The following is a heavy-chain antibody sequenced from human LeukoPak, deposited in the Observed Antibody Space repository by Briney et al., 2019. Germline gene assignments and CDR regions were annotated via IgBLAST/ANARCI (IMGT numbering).Heavy chain of an antibody. CDR2: IITTGGVT. D-gene: IGHD2-15*01. J-gene: IGHJ4*02. CDR3: ANTSRRLCSSSSCYSLDS. Sequence: GGSLRLSCAASGITFSSYAMSWVRQAPGKGLEWVSSIITTGGVTDYEDSVQGWFTISRDNARNTLDRQMNRLRAEDTAVYYCANTSRRLCSSSSCYSLDSWGQGALVTVSS. V-gene: IGHV3-23*01. CDR1: GITFSSYA.